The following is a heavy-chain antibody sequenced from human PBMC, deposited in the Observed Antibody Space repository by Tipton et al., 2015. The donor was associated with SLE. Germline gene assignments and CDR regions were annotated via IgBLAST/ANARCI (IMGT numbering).Heavy chain of an antibody. CDR2: IYYSGST. CDR1: GGSISSYY. Sequence: TLSLTCTVSGGSISSYYWSWIRQPPGKGLEWIGYIYYSGSTNYNPSLKSRVTIPVATSKNQFSLKLSSVTAADTAVYYCARWAGPTVNFDYWGQGTLVTVSS. J-gene: IGHJ4*02. D-gene: IGHD4-11*01. V-gene: IGHV4-59*01. CDR3: ARWAGPTVNFDY.